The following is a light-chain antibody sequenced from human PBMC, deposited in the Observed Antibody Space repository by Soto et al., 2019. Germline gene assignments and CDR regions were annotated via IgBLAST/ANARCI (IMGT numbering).Light chain of an antibody. CDR1: QSVSSSY. Sequence: EIVFTQSPATLSLSPGERASLSCRASQSVSSSYLTWYQQKPGQAPRLLIYGASSRAAGIPDRFSGSGSGTDFTLTISRLEPEDFAVYHCQQYGDSPLTFGGGTKVDIK. CDR3: QQYGDSPLT. V-gene: IGKV3-20*01. J-gene: IGKJ4*01. CDR2: GAS.